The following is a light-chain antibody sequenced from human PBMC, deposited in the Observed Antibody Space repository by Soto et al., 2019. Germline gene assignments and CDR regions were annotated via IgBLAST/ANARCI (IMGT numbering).Light chain of an antibody. Sequence: DIVMTQSPASVAVSLGERATINCRSSQSLLYSLNDKNFFAWYQQKPGQPPRLLIYWASTRASGVPDRFSGSGSERDFTLTINGLQAEDVAVYYCQQFSRTPLTFGGGTKVEI. J-gene: IGKJ4*01. CDR2: WAS. CDR3: QQFSRTPLT. V-gene: IGKV4-1*01. CDR1: QSLLYSLNDKNF.